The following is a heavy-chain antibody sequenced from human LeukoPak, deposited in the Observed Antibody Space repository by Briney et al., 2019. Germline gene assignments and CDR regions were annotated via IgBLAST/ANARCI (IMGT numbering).Heavy chain of an antibody. CDR1: GYTLTELS. J-gene: IGHJ3*02. V-gene: IGHV1-24*01. Sequence: GASVKVSCKVSGYTLTELSMHWVRQAPGKGLEWMGGFDPEDGETIYARKFQGRVTMTEDTSTDTAYMEVCSLRSEDTAVYYCATDRGAVTDAFDIWGQGTMVTVSS. CDR3: ATDRGAVTDAFDI. CDR2: FDPEDGET. D-gene: IGHD5-18*01.